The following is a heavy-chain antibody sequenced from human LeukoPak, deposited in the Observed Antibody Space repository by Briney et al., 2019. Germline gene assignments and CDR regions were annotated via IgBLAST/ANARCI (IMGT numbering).Heavy chain of an antibody. CDR1: GFTSSSYS. D-gene: IGHD2-15*01. CDR3: ARDPGCSGGSCPVARYYYGMDV. V-gene: IGHV3-48*01. CDR2: ISSSSSTI. J-gene: IGHJ6*02. Sequence: GGSLRLSCAASGFTSSSYSMNWVRQAPGKGLEWVSYISSSSSTIYYADSVKGRFTISRDNAKNSLYLQMNSLRAEDTAVYYCARDPGCSGGSCPVARYYYGMDVWGQGTTVTVSS.